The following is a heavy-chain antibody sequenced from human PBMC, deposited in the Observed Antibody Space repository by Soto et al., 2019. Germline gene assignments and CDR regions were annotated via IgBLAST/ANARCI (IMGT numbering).Heavy chain of an antibody. Sequence: SETLSLTCTVSGGSISSYYWSWIRQPPGKGLEWIGYIYYSGSTNYNPSLKSRVTISVDTSKNQFSLKLSSVTAADTAVYYCARSSQSTVTTFGYCGQGTLVTVSS. V-gene: IGHV4-59*12. CDR2: IYYSGST. CDR3: ARSSQSTVTTFGY. CDR1: GGSISSYY. J-gene: IGHJ4*02. D-gene: IGHD4-17*01.